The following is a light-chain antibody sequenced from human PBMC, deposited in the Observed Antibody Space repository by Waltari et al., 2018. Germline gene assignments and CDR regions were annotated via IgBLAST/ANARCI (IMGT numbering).Light chain of an antibody. CDR1: QSVSKY. J-gene: IGKJ1*01. V-gene: IGKV3-20*01. CDR2: GAS. CDR3: QRYVRLPAT. Sequence: IVLTQSPGTLSLSPGEGATLSCRASQSVSKYLAWYQQKPGQAPRLPIYGASSRATGIPDRFSGSESVTDFSLTISRLEPEDFAVYYCQRYVRLPATFGQGTKVEIK.